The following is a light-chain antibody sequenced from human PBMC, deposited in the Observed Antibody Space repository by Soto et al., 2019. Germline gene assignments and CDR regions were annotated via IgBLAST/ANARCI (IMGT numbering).Light chain of an antibody. CDR1: SSNIGAGYE. J-gene: IGLJ1*01. CDR2: ENN. Sequence: QSVLTQPPSVSEAPGQRVTISCTGSSSNIGAGYEAHWYQQVPGTAPKLLIYENNNRPSGVPDRFSGSKSGTSASLAITGLRAEDGAEYYCQSYDSTLRVYVFGTGTKLPAL. V-gene: IGLV1-40*01. CDR3: QSYDSTLRVYV.